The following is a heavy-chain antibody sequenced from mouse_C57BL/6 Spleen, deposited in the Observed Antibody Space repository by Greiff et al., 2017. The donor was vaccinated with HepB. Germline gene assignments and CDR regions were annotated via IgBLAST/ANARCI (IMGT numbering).Heavy chain of an antibody. V-gene: IGHV5-4*03. CDR2: ISDGGSYT. J-gene: IGHJ4*01. CDR3: ARIYYDYEKGAMDY. CDR1: GFTFSSYA. Sequence: EVKLMESGGGLVKPGGSLKLSCAASGFTFSSYAMSWVRQTPEKRLEWVATISDGGSYTYYPDNVKGRFTISRDNAKNNLYLQMSHLKSEDTAMYYCARIYYDYEKGAMDYWGQGTSVTVSS. D-gene: IGHD2-4*01.